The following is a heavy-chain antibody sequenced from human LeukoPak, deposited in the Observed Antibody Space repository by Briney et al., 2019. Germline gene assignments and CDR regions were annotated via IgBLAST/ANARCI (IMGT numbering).Heavy chain of an antibody. CDR3: ARTHRNYVWGSYRYMAPNYGMDV. CDR2: IYYSGST. J-gene: IGHJ6*02. V-gene: IGHV4-31*03. Sequence: SQTLSLTCTVSGGSISSGGYSWSWIRQHPGKGLEWIGYIYYSGSTNYNPSLKSRVTISVDTSKNQFSLKLSSVTAADTAVYYCARTHRNYVWGSYRYMAPNYGMDVWGQGTTVTVSS. D-gene: IGHD3-16*02. CDR1: GGSISSGGYS.